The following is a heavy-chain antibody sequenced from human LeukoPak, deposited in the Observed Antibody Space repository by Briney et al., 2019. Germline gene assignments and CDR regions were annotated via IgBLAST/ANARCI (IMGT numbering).Heavy chain of an antibody. CDR1: GFTFSDYY. J-gene: IGHJ4*02. CDR3: ARKLAARPDDYFDY. Sequence: GGSLRLSCAASGFTFSDYYMSWIRQAPGKGLEWVSYISSSGSTIYYADSVKGRFTISRDNAKNSLHLQMNSLRAEDTAVYYCARKLAARPDDYFDYWGQGTLVTVSS. D-gene: IGHD6-6*01. CDR2: ISSSGSTI. V-gene: IGHV3-11*04.